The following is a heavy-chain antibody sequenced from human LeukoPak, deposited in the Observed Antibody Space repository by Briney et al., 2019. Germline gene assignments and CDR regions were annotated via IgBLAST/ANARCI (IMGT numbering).Heavy chain of an antibody. CDR2: ISGSGGST. CDR3: AKDGTYYYGSGNFDY. D-gene: IGHD3-10*01. Sequence: GGSLRLSFPASGFTFSSYWMSWVRQAPGKGLDWVSAISGSGGSTYYADSMKGRFTISRDNSKNTLYLQMNSLRAEDTAVYYCAKDGTYYYGSGNFDYWGQGTLVTVSS. V-gene: IGHV3-23*01. J-gene: IGHJ4*02. CDR1: GFTFSSYW.